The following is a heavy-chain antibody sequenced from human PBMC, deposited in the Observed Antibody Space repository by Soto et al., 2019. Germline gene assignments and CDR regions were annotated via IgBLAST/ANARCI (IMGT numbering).Heavy chain of an antibody. Sequence: VQLQESGPRLVKPSQTLSLTCSVSGGAIRSGNYYWSWIRQSTGKGLEWLGHISHSGTTSYNPPLQSRATISLDAAQNHFSLRLNSVTVADTALYFCARGRGQLLSDYWGQGSMVAVSS. CDR3: ARGRGQLLSDY. CDR2: ISHSGTT. V-gene: IGHV4-30-4*01. CDR1: GGAIRSGNYY. D-gene: IGHD6-13*01. J-gene: IGHJ4*02.